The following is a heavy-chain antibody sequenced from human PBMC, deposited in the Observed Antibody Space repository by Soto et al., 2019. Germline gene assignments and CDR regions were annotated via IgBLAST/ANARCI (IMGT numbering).Heavy chain of an antibody. CDR2: VSHDGSLY. CDR3: VKDRSDTWSFDY. CDR1: GFTFSSCA. J-gene: IGHJ4*02. V-gene: IGHV3-30*18. Sequence: SGESVRLSCAASGFTFSSCAMHWVRQVPGKGLEWLAVVSHDGSLYPYADSVKGRFSISRDNSRKTLYLQMNSLRPEDTAVYYCVKDRSDTWSFDYWGQGT. D-gene: IGHD2-8*02.